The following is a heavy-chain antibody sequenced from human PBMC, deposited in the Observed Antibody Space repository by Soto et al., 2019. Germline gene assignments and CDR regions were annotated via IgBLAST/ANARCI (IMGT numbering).Heavy chain of an antibody. D-gene: IGHD3-10*01. V-gene: IGHV4-59*01. CDR2: IYYSGST. Sequence: SETLSLTCTVSGGSISSYYWSWIRQPPGKGLEWIGYIYYSGSTNYNPSLKSRVTISVDTSKKQFFLKLNSVTPADTAVYYRAGGPYYFGLDVWGQGATVTVSS. J-gene: IGHJ6*02. CDR1: GGSISSYY. CDR3: AGGPYYFGLDV.